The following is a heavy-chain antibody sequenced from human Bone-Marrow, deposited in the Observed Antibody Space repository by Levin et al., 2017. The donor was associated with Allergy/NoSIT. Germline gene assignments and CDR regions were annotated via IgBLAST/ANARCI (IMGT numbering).Heavy chain of an antibody. D-gene: IGHD5-24*01. Sequence: SVKVSCKASGGTFSSYAISWVRQAPGQGLEWMGGIIPIFGTANYTQKFQGRVTITADESTSTAYMELSSLRSEDTAVYYCASLSRDGYNVTDYWGQGTLVTVSS. CDR2: IIPIFGTA. V-gene: IGHV1-69*13. CDR3: ASLSRDGYNVTDY. CDR1: GGTFSSYA. J-gene: IGHJ4*02.